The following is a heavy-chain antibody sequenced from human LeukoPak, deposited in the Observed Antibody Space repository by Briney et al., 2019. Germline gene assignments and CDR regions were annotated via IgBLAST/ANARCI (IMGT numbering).Heavy chain of an antibody. V-gene: IGHV4-4*07. J-gene: IGHJ4*02. Sequence: PSETLSLTCTVSGGSISSYYWSWIRQPAGKGQEWIGRIHTSGNTDYNPSLKSRVTMSVDTSKNQFSLKLNSVTAADTAVYYCAREGSMTARPFVSIDYWGQGTLVTVSS. CDR3: AREGSMTARPFVSIDY. CDR1: GGSISSYY. D-gene: IGHD2-21*02. CDR2: IHTSGNT.